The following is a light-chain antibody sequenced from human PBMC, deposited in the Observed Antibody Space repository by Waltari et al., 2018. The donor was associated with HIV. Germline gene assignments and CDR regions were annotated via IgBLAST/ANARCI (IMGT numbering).Light chain of an antibody. Sequence: DIQLTQSPSPLSASLGDRVIITCRASQTIGDYVNWYQQKPGKPPKLLIYSATSLQPGVPSRFSGSGSGTDFALTISSLQPEDFAIYYCEQIYTFLLFTFGPGTKVDI. J-gene: IGKJ3*01. V-gene: IGKV1-39*01. CDR1: QTIGDY. CDR3: EQIYTFLLFT. CDR2: SAT.